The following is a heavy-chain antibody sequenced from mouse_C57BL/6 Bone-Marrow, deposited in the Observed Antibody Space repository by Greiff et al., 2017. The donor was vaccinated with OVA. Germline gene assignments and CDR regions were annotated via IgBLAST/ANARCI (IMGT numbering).Heavy chain of an antibody. CDR1: GFSFTSYG. CDR2: IWSGGST. Sequence: VMLVESGPGLVQPSQRLSITCTVSGFSFTSYGVHWVRQSPGKGLEWLGVIWSGGSTDYNAAFISRLSISKDNSKSQVFFKMNSLQADDTAIYYCARTNGTVFAYWGQGTLVTVSA. J-gene: IGHJ3*01. D-gene: IGHD4-1*01. V-gene: IGHV2-2*01. CDR3: ARTNGTVFAY.